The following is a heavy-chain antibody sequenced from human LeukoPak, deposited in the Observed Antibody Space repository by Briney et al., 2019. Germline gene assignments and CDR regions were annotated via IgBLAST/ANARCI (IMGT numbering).Heavy chain of an antibody. V-gene: IGHV4-59*01. J-gene: IGHJ4*02. CDR2: IYYSGST. CDR1: GGSISGYY. Sequence: KPSETLSLTCSVSGGSISGYYWSWIRQPPGKGLEWIGYIYYSGSTNYNPSLKSRVTISVDTSKNQFSLKLSSVTAADTAVYYCARGLGVRYFDWLYFDYWGQGTLVTVSS. D-gene: IGHD3-9*01. CDR3: ARGLGVRYFDWLYFDY.